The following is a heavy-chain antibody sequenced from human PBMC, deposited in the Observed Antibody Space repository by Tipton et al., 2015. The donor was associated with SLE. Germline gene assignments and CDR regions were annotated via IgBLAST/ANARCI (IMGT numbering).Heavy chain of an antibody. V-gene: IGHV4-30-4*01. J-gene: IGHJ4*02. CDR1: GGSISSGDYY. Sequence: TLSLTCTVSGGSISSGDYYWSWIRQPPGKGLEWIGYIYYSGSTYYNPSLKSRVTISVDTSKNQFSLKLSSVTAADTAVYYCARENAPYCSGGSCHSGLGYWGQGTLVTVSS. CDR3: ARENAPYCSGGSCHSGLGY. CDR2: IYYSGST. D-gene: IGHD2-15*01.